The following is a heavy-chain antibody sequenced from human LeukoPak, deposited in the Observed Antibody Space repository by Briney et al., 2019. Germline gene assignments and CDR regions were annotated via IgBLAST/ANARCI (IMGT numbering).Heavy chain of an antibody. Sequence: GGSLRLSCAASGFTFSSCSMNWVRQAPGKGLEWVSSISSSSSYIYYADSVKGRFTISRDNAKNSLYLQMNSLRAEDTAVYYCARTGQLGPYFDYWGQGTLVTVSS. CDR1: GFTFSSCS. D-gene: IGHD6-6*01. CDR2: ISSSSSYI. J-gene: IGHJ4*02. CDR3: ARTGQLGPYFDY. V-gene: IGHV3-21*01.